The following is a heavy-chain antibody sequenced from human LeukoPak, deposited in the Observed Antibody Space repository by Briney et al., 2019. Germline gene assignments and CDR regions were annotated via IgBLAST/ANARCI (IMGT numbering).Heavy chain of an antibody. Sequence: ASVNVSCKASGYTFTSYDINWVRQATGQGLEWMGGMNPNSGNTGYAQKFQGRVTMTRNTSISTAYMELSSLRSEDTAVYYCARGAKRVAKKRSSSWYFYYFDYWGQGTLVTVSS. J-gene: IGHJ4*02. D-gene: IGHD6-13*01. CDR3: ARGAKRVAKKRSSSWYFYYFDY. CDR2: MNPNSGNT. V-gene: IGHV1-8*01. CDR1: GYTFTSYD.